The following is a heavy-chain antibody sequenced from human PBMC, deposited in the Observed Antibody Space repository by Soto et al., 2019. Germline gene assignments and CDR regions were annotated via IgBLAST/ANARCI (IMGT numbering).Heavy chain of an antibody. J-gene: IGHJ4*02. Sequence: SETLSLTCTVSGGSISSGGYYWSWIRQHPGKGLEWIGYIYYSGSTYYNPSLRSRVTISVDTSKNKFSLKLSSVTAADTAVYYCANIVAKYYFDYWGRGTLVTVSS. CDR2: IYYSGST. CDR3: ANIVAKYYFDY. CDR1: GGSISSGGYY. D-gene: IGHD5-12*01. V-gene: IGHV4-31*03.